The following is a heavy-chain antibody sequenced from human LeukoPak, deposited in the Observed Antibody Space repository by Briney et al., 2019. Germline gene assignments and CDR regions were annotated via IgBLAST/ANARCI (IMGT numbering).Heavy chain of an antibody. CDR1: GGTFSSYA. CDR2: IIPIFGTA. CDR3: ARDAQYYDFWSGYYTNWFDP. V-gene: IGHV1-69*05. J-gene: IGHJ5*02. D-gene: IGHD3-3*01. Sequence: SVKVSCKATGGTFSSYAISWVRQAPGQVLEWMGGIIPIFGTANYAQKFQGRVTITTDESTSTAYMELSSLRSEDTAVYYCARDAQYYDFWSGYYTNWFDPWGQGTLVTVSS.